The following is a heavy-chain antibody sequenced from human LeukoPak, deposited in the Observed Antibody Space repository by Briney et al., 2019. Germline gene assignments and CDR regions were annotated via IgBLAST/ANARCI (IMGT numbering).Heavy chain of an antibody. CDR3: ASSWPRSGYGSDY. V-gene: IGHV4-59*01. D-gene: IGHD3-22*01. CDR1: GGSISSYY. J-gene: IGHJ4*02. Sequence: SETLSLTCTVSGGSISSYYWSWIRQPPGRGLEGIGYIYYSGSTNYNPSLKSRVTISVDTSKNQFSLKLSSVTAADTAVYYCASSWPRSGYGSDYWGQGTLVTVSS. CDR2: IYYSGST.